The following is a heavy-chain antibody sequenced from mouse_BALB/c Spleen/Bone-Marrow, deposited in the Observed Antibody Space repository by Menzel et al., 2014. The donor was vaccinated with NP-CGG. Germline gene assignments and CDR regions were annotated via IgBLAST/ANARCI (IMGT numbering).Heavy chain of an antibody. CDR2: IWASGST. D-gene: IGHD4-1*01. Sequence: VKLVEPGPGLVAPSQSLSIPCTVSGFSLTSYGVHWVRQPPGKGLEWLGVIWASGSTNYNSALMSRLSISKDNSKSQVFLKMNSLQTDDTAMYYCARTGFDYWGQGTTLTVSS. J-gene: IGHJ2*01. CDR3: ARTGFDY. CDR1: GFSLTSYG. V-gene: IGHV2-9*02.